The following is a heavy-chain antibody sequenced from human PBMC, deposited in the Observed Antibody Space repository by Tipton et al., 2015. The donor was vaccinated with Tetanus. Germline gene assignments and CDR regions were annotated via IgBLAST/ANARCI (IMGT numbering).Heavy chain of an antibody. V-gene: IGHV4-59*01. CDR2: IYYSGST. Sequence: TLSLTCTVSGGSISSYYWSWIRQPPGKGLEWIGYIYYSGSTNYNPSLKSRVTISVDTSKNQFSLKLSSVTAADTAVYYCARGGRNDYGDQGWFDPWGQGTLVTVSS. CDR1: GGSISSYY. J-gene: IGHJ5*02. D-gene: IGHD4-17*01. CDR3: ARGGRNDYGDQGWFDP.